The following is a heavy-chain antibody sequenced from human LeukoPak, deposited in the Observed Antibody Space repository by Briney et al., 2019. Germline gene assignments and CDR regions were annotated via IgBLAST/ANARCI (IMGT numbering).Heavy chain of an antibody. D-gene: IGHD3-22*01. CDR3: TRIFYYGTRGYYPDF. CDR1: GFTFSSYG. J-gene: IGHJ4*02. V-gene: IGHV3-30*03. Sequence: GGSLRLSCAASGFTFSSYGMHWVRQAPGKGLEWVAVISYDGSNKYYADSVKGRFTISRDNSKNTLYLQMNSLTTEDTAVYYCTRIFYYGTRGYYPDFWGQGTLVTVSS. CDR2: ISYDGSNK.